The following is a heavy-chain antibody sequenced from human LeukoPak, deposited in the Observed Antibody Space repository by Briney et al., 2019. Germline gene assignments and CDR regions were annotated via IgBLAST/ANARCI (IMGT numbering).Heavy chain of an antibody. CDR1: GFIFSNYR. V-gene: IGHV3-7*04. Sequence: GGSLRLSCAASGFIFSNYRMSWVRHIPGEGLEWLANIKYDGSEEYYADSVRGRFTISRDNAKNSLYLQMNSLRAEDTAVYYCARAADRSSDYWGQGTLVTVSS. J-gene: IGHJ4*02. CDR2: IKYDGSEE. D-gene: IGHD6-13*01. CDR3: ARAADRSSDY.